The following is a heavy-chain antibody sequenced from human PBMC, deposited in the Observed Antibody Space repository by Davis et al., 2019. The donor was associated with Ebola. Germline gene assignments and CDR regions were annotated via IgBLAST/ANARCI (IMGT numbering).Heavy chain of an antibody. Sequence: PGGSLRLSCTVYGGSFSGYYWSWIRQPPGKGLEWIGEINHSGSTNYNPSLKSRVTISVDTSKNQFSLKLSSVTAADTAVYYCARGPIVVVPAASHYYGMDVWGQGTTVTVSS. D-gene: IGHD2-2*01. CDR1: GGSFSGYY. J-gene: IGHJ6*02. CDR2: INHSGST. V-gene: IGHV4-34*01. CDR3: ARGPIVVVPAASHYYGMDV.